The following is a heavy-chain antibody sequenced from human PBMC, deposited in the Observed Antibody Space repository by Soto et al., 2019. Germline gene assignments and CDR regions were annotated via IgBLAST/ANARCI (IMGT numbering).Heavy chain of an antibody. V-gene: IGHV3-23*01. D-gene: IGHD6-13*01. CDR2: XSXXXXXT. CDR3: VSWVSAHFDS. CDR1: RFTSGYHA. Sequence: GGSLRLSCAASRFTSGYHAINWVRQAPGKGLEXVSXXSXXXXXTXXADSVKGRFIISSDNSSNTVALQMNSLSVEDTAIYYCVSWVSAHFDSWGQGTLVTVSS. J-gene: IGHJ4*01.